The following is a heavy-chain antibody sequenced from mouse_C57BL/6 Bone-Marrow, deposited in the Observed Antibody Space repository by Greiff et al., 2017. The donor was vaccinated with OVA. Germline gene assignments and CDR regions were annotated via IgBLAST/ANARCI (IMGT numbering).Heavy chain of an antibody. CDR2: IRLKSDTYAT. D-gene: IGHD1-1*01. Sequence: EVKLLESGGGLVQPGGSMKLSCVASGFTFSNYWMNWVRQSPEKGLEWVAQIRLKSDTYATHYAVSVKGRFTISRDDSKSSVYLQRNNVRAEDTGIYYCRYYGSSDGYFDVWGTGTTVTVSS. V-gene: IGHV6-3*01. CDR1: GFTFSNYW. J-gene: IGHJ1*03. CDR3: RYYGSSDGYFDV.